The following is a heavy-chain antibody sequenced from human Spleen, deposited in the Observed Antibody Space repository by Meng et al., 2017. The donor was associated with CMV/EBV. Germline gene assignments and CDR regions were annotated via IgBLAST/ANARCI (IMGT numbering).Heavy chain of an antibody. CDR2: LSTYNGDT. V-gene: IGHV1-18*01. Sequence: ASVKVSCKASGYSFTSYSMSWVRQAPGQGLEWMGWLSTYNGDTSYAQKLQGRVTLTTDTSTNTVYMGLRSLSSDATAVYYCSRDSPLGYYYDSSGSSAIDYWGQGTLVTVSS. J-gene: IGHJ4*02. D-gene: IGHD3-22*01. CDR1: GYSFTSYS. CDR3: SRDSPLGYYYDSSGSSAIDY.